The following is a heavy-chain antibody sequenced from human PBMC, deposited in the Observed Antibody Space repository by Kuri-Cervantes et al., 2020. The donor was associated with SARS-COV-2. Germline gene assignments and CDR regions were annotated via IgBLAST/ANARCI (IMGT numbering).Heavy chain of an antibody. J-gene: IGHJ4*02. Sequence: SVKVSCKASGGTFSSYTISWVRQAPGQGLEWMGGIITAFGTANYAQKFQDRVTLIADKSTSTVFMELSRLSSEDTAVYYCAKELPWLGDLHGGYFDYWGQGTLVTVSS. V-gene: IGHV1-69*06. CDR3: AKELPWLGDLHGGYFDY. D-gene: IGHD3-3*01. CDR2: IITAFGTA. CDR1: GGTFSSYT.